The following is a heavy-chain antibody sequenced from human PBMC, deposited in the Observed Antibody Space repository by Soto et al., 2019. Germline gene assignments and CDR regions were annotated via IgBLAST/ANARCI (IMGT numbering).Heavy chain of an antibody. V-gene: IGHV3-13*04. CDR1: GFTFSSYD. CDR2: IGTAGDT. Sequence: PGGSLRLSCAASGFTFSSYDMHWVRQATGKGLEWVSAIGTAGDTYYPGSVKGRFTISRENAKNSLYLQMNSLRAGDTAVYYCARAQPHYYGSGSYENWYFDLWGRGTLVTVSS. J-gene: IGHJ2*01. CDR3: ARAQPHYYGSGSYENWYFDL. D-gene: IGHD3-10*01.